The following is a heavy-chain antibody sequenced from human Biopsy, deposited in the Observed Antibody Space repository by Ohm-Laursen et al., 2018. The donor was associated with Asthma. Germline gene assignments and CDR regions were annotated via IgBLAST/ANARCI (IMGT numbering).Heavy chain of an antibody. Sequence: SDTLSLTCSLSSGSGGYMRSGNYYWGWIRQPPGKGLEWIGSIYCSGTTYYNPSLESRVTVSADTSKNQFSLKLTSVTAAGTAVYYCVRGSSSWHHGPFHYYYGLDVWGQGTTATVSS. V-gene: IGHV4-39*01. J-gene: IGHJ6*02. CDR2: IYCSGTT. CDR1: SGSGGYMRSGNYY. CDR3: VRGSSSWHHGPFHYYYGLDV. D-gene: IGHD6-13*01.